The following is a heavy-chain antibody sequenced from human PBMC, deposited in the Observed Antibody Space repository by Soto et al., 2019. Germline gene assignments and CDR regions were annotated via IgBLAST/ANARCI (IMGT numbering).Heavy chain of an antibody. D-gene: IGHD6-13*01. J-gene: IGHJ4*02. Sequence: PGGSLRLSCAASGFAFGSYAMNWVRQAPGKGLEWIATITARVTSQSYADSVKGRFTISRDNSKNTLFLHMSSLRADDTAMYYCAKDVMYSNTRYYFDYWGQGTMVTVSS. CDR2: ITARVTSQ. CDR1: GFAFGSYA. V-gene: IGHV3-23*01. CDR3: AKDVMYSNTRYYFDY.